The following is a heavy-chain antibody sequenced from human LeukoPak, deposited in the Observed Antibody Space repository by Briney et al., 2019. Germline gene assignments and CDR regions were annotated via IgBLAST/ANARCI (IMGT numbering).Heavy chain of an antibody. Sequence: ASVKVSCTASGYTFTGYYLHWVRQAPGQGLEWMGWINPNSGGTNYAQKFQGRVTMTRDTSISTAYMELSRLRSDDTAVYYCARPFGVSNWYFDLWGRGTLVTVSS. CDR1: GYTFTGYY. CDR3: ARPFGVSNWYFDL. CDR2: INPNSGGT. V-gene: IGHV1-2*02. J-gene: IGHJ2*01. D-gene: IGHD3-3*01.